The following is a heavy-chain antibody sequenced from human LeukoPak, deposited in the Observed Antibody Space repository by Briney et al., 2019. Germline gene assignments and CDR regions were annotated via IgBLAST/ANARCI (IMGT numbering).Heavy chain of an antibody. CDR3: ARDQDYDTHY. D-gene: IGHD3-22*01. J-gene: IGHJ4*02. CDR2: IYYSGST. Sequence: PSETLSLTCTVSGYSISSSYYWGWIRQPPGKGLEWIGSIYYSGSTYYNPSLKSRVTISVDTSKNQFSLKLSSVTAADTAVYYCARDQDYDTHYWGQGTLVTVSS. V-gene: IGHV4-38-2*02. CDR1: GYSISSSYY.